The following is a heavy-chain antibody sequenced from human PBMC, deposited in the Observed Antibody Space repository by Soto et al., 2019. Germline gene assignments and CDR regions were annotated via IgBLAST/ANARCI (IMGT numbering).Heavy chain of an antibody. V-gene: IGHV4-59*01. D-gene: IGHD2-15*01. CDR2: IYYSGST. Sequence: QVQLQESGPGLVKPSETLSLTCTVSGGSISSYYWSWIRQPPGKGLEWIGYIYYSGSTNYNPSLKRRVPISVDTSKNQFALNLSSVTAADTAVYYGARVRGLYCSGGSCYDYGMDVWGQGTTVTFSS. CDR3: ARVRGLYCSGGSCYDYGMDV. J-gene: IGHJ6*02. CDR1: GGSISSYY.